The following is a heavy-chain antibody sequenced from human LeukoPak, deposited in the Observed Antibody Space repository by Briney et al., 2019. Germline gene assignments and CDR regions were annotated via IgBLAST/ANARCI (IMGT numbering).Heavy chain of an antibody. J-gene: IGHJ4*02. V-gene: IGHV3-23*01. CDR1: GFTFSSYA. D-gene: IGHD6-6*01. CDR3: AKETSSSFDY. CDR2: ISNSGGST. Sequence: GGSLRLSCAASGFTFSSYAMNWVRQTPGKGLEWVSGISNSGGSTYYADSVKGRFTISRDNSKSTLYLQMNSLRAEDTAVYYCAKETSSSFDYWGQGTLVTVSS.